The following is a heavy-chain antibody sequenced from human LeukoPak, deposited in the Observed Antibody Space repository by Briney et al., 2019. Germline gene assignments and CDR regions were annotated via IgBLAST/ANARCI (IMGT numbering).Heavy chain of an antibody. CDR1: GGSFSGYY. V-gene: IGHV4-34*01. CDR3: ARGRVVVRGVPIDY. D-gene: IGHD3-10*01. Sequence: SETLSLTCAVYGGSFSGYYWSWIRQPPGKGLEWIGEINHSGSTNYNPSLKSRVTTSVDTSKNQFSLRLSSVTAADTAVYYCARGRVVVRGVPIDYWGQGTLVTVSS. CDR2: INHSGST. J-gene: IGHJ4*02.